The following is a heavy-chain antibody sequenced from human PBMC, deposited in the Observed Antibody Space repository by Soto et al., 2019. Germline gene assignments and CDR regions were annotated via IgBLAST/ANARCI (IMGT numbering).Heavy chain of an antibody. V-gene: IGHV1-18*01. J-gene: IGHJ6*03. Sequence: ASVKVSCKASGYTFTSYGISWVRQAPGQGLEWMGWISAYNGNTNYAQKLQGRVTMTTDTSTSTAYMELGSLRSDDTAVYYCARDRVGSVMITFGGAAAYYMDVWGKGTTVTVSS. CDR2: ISAYNGNT. D-gene: IGHD3-16*01. CDR1: GYTFTSYG. CDR3: ARDRVGSVMITFGGAAAYYMDV.